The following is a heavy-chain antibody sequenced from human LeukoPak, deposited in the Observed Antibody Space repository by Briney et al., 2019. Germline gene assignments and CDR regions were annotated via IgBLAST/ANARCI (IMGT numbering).Heavy chain of an antibody. D-gene: IGHD3-10*01. CDR1: GGSISTYY. J-gene: IGHJ4*02. CDR2: IYYTGST. V-gene: IGHV4-59*08. Sequence: SETLSLTCTVSGGSISTYYWSWIRQPPGKGLEWIGYIYYTGSTNYNPSLKSRVTISVDTSKNQFSLKLSSVTAADTAVYYCARHRTYYYGSGSYYLDYWGQGTLVTVSS. CDR3: ARHRTYYYGSGSYYLDY.